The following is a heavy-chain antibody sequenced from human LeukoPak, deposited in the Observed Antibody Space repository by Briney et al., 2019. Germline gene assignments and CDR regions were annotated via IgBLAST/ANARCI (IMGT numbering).Heavy chain of an antibody. Sequence: PSETLSLTCTVSGGSISSYYWSWIRQPPGKGLEWIGYIYYSGSTNYNPSLKSRVTISVDTSKNQFSLKLSSVTAADTAVYYCARLCGGSYSYWYFDLWGRGTLVTVSS. D-gene: IGHD1-26*01. CDR1: GGSISSYY. CDR3: ARLCGGSYSYWYFDL. V-gene: IGHV4-59*08. J-gene: IGHJ2*01. CDR2: IYYSGST.